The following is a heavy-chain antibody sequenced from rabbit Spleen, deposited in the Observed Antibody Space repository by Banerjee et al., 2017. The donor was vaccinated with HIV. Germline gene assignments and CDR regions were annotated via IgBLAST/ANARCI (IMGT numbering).Heavy chain of an antibody. J-gene: IGHJ4*01. D-gene: IGHD3-1*01. CDR2: IVPIFGVT. CDR3: VRDTWHFNL. Sequence: QLVESGGGLVQPGGSLKLSCKASGFDFSTYSMSWVRQAPGKGLEWIGYIVPIFGVTYYANWVNGRFTISSHNAQNTLYLQLNSLTVADTATYFCVRDTWHFNLWGPGTLVTVS. CDR1: GFDFSTYS. V-gene: IGHV1S7*01.